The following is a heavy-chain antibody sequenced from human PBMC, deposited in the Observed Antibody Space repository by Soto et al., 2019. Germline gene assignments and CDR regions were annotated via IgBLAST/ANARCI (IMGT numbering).Heavy chain of an antibody. V-gene: IGHV3-15*01. Sequence: EVQLVESGGGLVKPGGSLRLSCAASGFTFTSALMTWVRQAPGKGLEWVGRVKSKTDGGTTDYAAPVKGRFTISRDDTEKTLYLQMNSLKTEDTAVYYGTTGSTGRDYWGQGTRVTVSS. CDR1: GFTFTSAL. CDR2: VKSKTDGGTT. J-gene: IGHJ4*02. D-gene: IGHD3-10*01. CDR3: TTGSTGRDY.